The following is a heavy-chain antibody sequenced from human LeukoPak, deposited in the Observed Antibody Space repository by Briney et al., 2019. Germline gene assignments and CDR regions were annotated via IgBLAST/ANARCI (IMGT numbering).Heavy chain of an antibody. CDR1: GFTFSSYA. V-gene: IGHV3-30-3*01. D-gene: IGHD3-16*02. Sequence: GRSLRLSCAASGFTFSSYAMHWVRQAPGKGLEWVAVISYDGSNKYYADSVKGRFTISRDNSKNTLYLQMNSLRAEDTAVYYCARDQGDYGDYVWGSYRYPTYFDYWGQGTLVTVSS. CDR3: ARDQGDYGDYVWGSYRYPTYFDY. CDR2: ISYDGSNK. J-gene: IGHJ4*02.